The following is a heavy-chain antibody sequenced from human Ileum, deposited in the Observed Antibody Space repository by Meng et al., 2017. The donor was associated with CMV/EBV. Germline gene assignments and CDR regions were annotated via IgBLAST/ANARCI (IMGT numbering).Heavy chain of an antibody. Sequence: QVQLQESGPGLVKPSETPSLTCTVLYGAISGYSWSWIRQPAGKGLEWIGRIDKSGTTHYNPSLKSRVTLSLDTSKDQFSLKLTSVTAADTAVYYCAREKSSCTSSTCYGVDSWGQGTLVTVSS. D-gene: IGHD2-2*01. CDR2: IDKSGTT. V-gene: IGHV4-4*07. CDR1: YGAISGYS. J-gene: IGHJ4*02. CDR3: AREKSSCTSSTCYGVDS.